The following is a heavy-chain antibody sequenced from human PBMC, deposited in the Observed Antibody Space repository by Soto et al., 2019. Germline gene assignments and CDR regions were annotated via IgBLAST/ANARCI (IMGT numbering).Heavy chain of an antibody. D-gene: IGHD2-2*01. CDR1: GGTFSSYA. CDR3: ARALVVPAASNWFDP. Sequence: SVKFSCKASGGTFSSYAISWVRQAPGQGLEWMGGIIPIFGTANYAQKFQGRVTITADESTSTAYMELSSLRSEDTAVYYCARALVVPAASNWFDPWGQGTLVTVSS. V-gene: IGHV1-69*13. J-gene: IGHJ5*02. CDR2: IIPIFGTA.